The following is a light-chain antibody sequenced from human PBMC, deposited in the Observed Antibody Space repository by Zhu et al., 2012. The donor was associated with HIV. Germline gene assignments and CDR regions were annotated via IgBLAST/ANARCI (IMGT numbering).Light chain of an antibody. CDR2: AAS. V-gene: IGKV1-9*01. J-gene: IGKJ2*01. Sequence: DIQMTQSPSTLSASVGDRVTITCRASQDISDYLAWYQQKPGRAPQLLVYAASTVPAGVPSRFSGSGSATEFTLSISSLQPEDFATYYCQQFNSYPYTFGQGTKLDMK. CDR1: QDISDY. CDR3: QQFNSYPYT.